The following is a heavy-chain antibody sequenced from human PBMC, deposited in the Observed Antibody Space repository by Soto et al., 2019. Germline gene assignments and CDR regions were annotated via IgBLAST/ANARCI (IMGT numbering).Heavy chain of an antibody. J-gene: IGHJ4*02. CDR1: GGSISRSSYY. CDR3: ARDTTPSL. D-gene: IGHD1-1*01. V-gene: IGHV4-61*01. Sequence: SETLSLTCTVSGGSISRSSYYWSWIRQPPGKGLEWIGYVYYSGSTNYNPSLKSRVTISVDTSKNQFSLKLSSVTAADTAMYYCARDTTPSLWGQGTLVTVSS. CDR2: VYYSGST.